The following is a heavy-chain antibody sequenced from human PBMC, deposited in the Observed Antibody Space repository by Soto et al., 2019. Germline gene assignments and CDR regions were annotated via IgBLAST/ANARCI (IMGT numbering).Heavy chain of an antibody. V-gene: IGHV1-69*13. Sequence: ASVKVSCKASGGTFSSYAISWVRQAPGQGLEWMGGIIPIFGTANYALKFQGRVTITADESTSTAYMELSSLRSEDTAVYYCARDRRDGYNSHDYWGQGTLVTVSS. CDR1: GGTFSSYA. CDR3: ARDRRDGYNSHDY. J-gene: IGHJ4*02. CDR2: IIPIFGTA. D-gene: IGHD5-12*01.